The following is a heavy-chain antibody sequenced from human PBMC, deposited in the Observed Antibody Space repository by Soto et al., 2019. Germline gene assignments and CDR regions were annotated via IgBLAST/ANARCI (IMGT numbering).Heavy chain of an antibody. V-gene: IGHV4-30-4*01. CDR3: AMSGDYVAFDY. CDR2: IYYCGYT. D-gene: IGHD4-17*01. Sequence: QVQLQESGPGLVKPSQTLSLTCTVSGDSFSSGDYKWSWIRQPPGKGLEWIGYIYYCGYTYNNPSLKSRLTLSVDTSKNQFSLKLRSVTASDTAVYYCAMSGDYVAFDYWGQGTLVTVSS. J-gene: IGHJ4*02. CDR1: GDSFSSGDYK.